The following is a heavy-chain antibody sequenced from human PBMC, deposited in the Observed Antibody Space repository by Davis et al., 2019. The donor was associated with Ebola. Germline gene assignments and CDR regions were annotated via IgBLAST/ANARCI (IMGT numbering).Heavy chain of an antibody. J-gene: IGHJ6*02. Sequence: GESLKISCKGSGYSFTSYWIGWVRQLPGKGLAWTGMIYPGDSDTRYSPCFQGQVTISADKSISTAYLQWSSLKASDTAMYYCARFYGDHGYYYGMDVWGQGTTVTVSS. D-gene: IGHD4-17*01. CDR1: GYSFTSYW. CDR3: ARFYGDHGYYYGMDV. V-gene: IGHV5-51*01. CDR2: IYPGDSDT.